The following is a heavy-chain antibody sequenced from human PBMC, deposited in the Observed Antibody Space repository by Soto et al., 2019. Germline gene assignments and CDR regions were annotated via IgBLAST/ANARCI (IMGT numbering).Heavy chain of an antibody. V-gene: IGHV3-23*01. CDR3: AKDLVPINRWLKFDY. D-gene: IGHD5-12*01. CDR2: ISSDGTNT. Sequence: EVQLLESGGGLVQPGGSLRLSCAASGFTFSSSAMSWVRQAPGKGPEWVSAISSDGTNTYYVDSVKGRFTISRDNSKNTLYLQMNSLRAEDTAVYYCAKDLVPINRWLKFDYWGQGTLVTVSS. J-gene: IGHJ4*02. CDR1: GFTFSSSA.